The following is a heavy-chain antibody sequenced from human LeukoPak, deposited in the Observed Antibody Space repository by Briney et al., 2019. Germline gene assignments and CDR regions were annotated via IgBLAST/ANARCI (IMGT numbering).Heavy chain of an antibody. Sequence: GGSLRLSCAASGFTFSSYAMSWVRQAPGKGLEWVSAISGSGGSTYYADSVKGRFTISRDNSKNTLYLQMNSLRAEDTAVYYCAKQDYCSSTSCFYYYYYMDVWGKGTTVTVTS. V-gene: IGHV3-23*01. CDR1: GFTFSSYA. CDR2: ISGSGGST. J-gene: IGHJ6*03. CDR3: AKQDYCSSTSCFYYYYYMDV. D-gene: IGHD2-2*01.